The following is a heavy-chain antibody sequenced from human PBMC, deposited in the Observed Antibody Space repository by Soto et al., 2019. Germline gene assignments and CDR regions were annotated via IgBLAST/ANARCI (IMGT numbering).Heavy chain of an antibody. Sequence: PGESLKISCQGSEYSFTNYWIGWVRQLPGKGLEWMGFIYPCDSHSRYSRSFEGQVTISADKSSRTAYLHWSSLKASDTAMYYCVRSVGSTTGWFDPWGQGTLVTVS. J-gene: IGHJ5*02. V-gene: IGHV5-51*01. CDR2: IYPCDSHS. CDR1: EYSFTNYW. D-gene: IGHD1-26*01. CDR3: VRSVGSTTGWFDP.